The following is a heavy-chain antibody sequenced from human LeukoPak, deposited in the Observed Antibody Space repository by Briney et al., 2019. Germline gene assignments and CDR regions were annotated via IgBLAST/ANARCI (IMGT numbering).Heavy chain of an antibody. CDR3: ARDRRGSGWPFNWFDP. J-gene: IGHJ5*02. CDR1: GFTFSSHA. D-gene: IGHD6-19*01. V-gene: IGHV3-30*04. CDR2: ISYDGSNK. Sequence: GGSLRLSCGASGFTFSSHAMHWVRQAPGKGLEWVAVISYDGSNKYYADSVKGRFTISRDNSKNTLYLQMNSLRAEDTAVYYCARDRRGSGWPFNWFDPWGQGTLVTVSS.